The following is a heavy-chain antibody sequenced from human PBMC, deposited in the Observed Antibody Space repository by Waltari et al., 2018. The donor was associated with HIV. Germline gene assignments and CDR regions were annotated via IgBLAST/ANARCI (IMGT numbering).Heavy chain of an antibody. V-gene: IGHV1-2*02. J-gene: IGHJ4*02. D-gene: IGHD3-16*01. CDR2: PNSGGT. CDR3: AREGFGFDY. Sequence: PNSGGTNYAQKFQGRVTVTRDTTTSTAYMELSRLRSDDTAVYYCAREGFGFDYWGQGTLVTVSS.